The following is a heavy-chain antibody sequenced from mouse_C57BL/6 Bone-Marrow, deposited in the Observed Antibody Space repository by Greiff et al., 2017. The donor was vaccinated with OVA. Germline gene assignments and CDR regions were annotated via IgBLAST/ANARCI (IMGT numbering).Heavy chain of an antibody. Sequence: EVKLMESGPELVKPGASVKISCKASGYSFTDYNMNWVKQSNGKSLEWIGVINPNYGTTSFNQKFKGKATLTVDQSSSTAYMQLNSLTSEDSAVYYCARGEDYGYDGFDYWGQGTTLTVSS. CDR3: ARGEDYGYDGFDY. V-gene: IGHV1-39*01. CDR2: INPNYGTT. J-gene: IGHJ2*01. D-gene: IGHD2-2*01. CDR1: GYSFTDYN.